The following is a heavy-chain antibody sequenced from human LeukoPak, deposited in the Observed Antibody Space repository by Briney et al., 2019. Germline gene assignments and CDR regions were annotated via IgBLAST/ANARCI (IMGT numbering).Heavy chain of an antibody. Sequence: SETLSLTCTVSGVSVSRYYWSWIGQPAGKGLEWIGHIYTSGSTNYNPSLKSRVTMSVDTSKNQFSLKLTSVTAADTAVYYCASETYYYDSSGYYIFDYWGQGTLVTVSS. CDR2: IYTSGST. J-gene: IGHJ4*02. D-gene: IGHD3-22*01. CDR3: ASETYYYDSSGYYIFDY. V-gene: IGHV4-4*07. CDR1: GVSVSRYY.